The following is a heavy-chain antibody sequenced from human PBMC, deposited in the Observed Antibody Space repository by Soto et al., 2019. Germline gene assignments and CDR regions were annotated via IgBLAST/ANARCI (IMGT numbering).Heavy chain of an antibody. J-gene: IGHJ4*02. D-gene: IGHD3-22*01. CDR1: GVSISSYY. CDR2: MSYSGST. CDR3: ARDHYYDSGGYFPRGYYFDY. V-gene: IGHV4-59*01. Sequence: PSETLSLTSTVSGVSISSYYWSWIRQPPGKGLEWLGYMSYSGSTNYNPSLKSRVTISVDTSKNQFSLKLSSVTAADTAVYYCARDHYYDSGGYFPRGYYFDYWGQGTLVTVSS.